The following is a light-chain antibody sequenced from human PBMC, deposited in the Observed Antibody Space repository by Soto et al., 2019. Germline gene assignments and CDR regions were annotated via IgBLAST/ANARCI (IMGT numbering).Light chain of an antibody. J-gene: IGKJ5*01. CDR3: QQSSRSPIS. CDR1: QSVSSN. Sequence: EIVMRLSASTLSVYPKERATLSCRASQSVSSNLAWCQQKPGQAPRLLMSAASSRATGIPDRFSGSGSGTDFTLTISRLEAEDFALYYCQQSSRSPISFAQGTRLEIK. V-gene: IGKV3-20*01. CDR2: AAS.